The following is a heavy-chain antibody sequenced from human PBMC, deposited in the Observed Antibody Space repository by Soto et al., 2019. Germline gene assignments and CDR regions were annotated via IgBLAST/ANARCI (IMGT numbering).Heavy chain of an antibody. V-gene: IGHV3-30*19. CDR1: GFTFSSYG. Sequence: QVQLVESGGGVVQPGRSLRLSCAASGFTFSSYGMHWVRQAPGKGLEWVAVISSDGGLSFYADSVKGRFIISRDNSKSTLYLQMNSLRIEDTAVYYCAREVVTTKWYFDNWGQGITVTVSS. CDR2: ISSDGGLS. CDR3: AREVVTTKWYFDN. J-gene: IGHJ4*02. D-gene: IGHD1-1*01.